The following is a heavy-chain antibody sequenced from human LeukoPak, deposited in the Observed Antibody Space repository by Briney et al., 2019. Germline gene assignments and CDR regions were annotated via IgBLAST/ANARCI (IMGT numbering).Heavy chain of an antibody. V-gene: IGHV3-53*01. Sequence: GGSLRLSCAASGFTVSSNYMTWVRQAPGKGLEWVSVIYTGGSTYHADFVKGRFTISRDNSKNTIYLQMNSLRAEDTAVYYCAKDNRPVTKSAYYFDYWGQGTLVTVSS. J-gene: IGHJ4*02. D-gene: IGHD4-17*01. CDR2: IYTGGST. CDR3: AKDNRPVTKSAYYFDY. CDR1: GFTVSSNY.